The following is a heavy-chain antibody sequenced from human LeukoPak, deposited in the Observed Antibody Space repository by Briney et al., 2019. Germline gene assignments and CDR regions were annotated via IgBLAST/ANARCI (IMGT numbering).Heavy chain of an antibody. D-gene: IGHD1-26*01. Sequence: GRSLKLSCAASGFAFRTYSMHWVRQAPGKGLEWLAVITYDGKVQHYTDSVKGQFTVSRDNSKKTLYLQMISLRLEDTAFYYCAREERVGATYSLDAWGRGTLVTVSS. CDR3: AREERVGATYSLDA. CDR2: ITYDGKVQ. V-gene: IGHV3-30*04. CDR1: GFAFRTYS. J-gene: IGHJ5*02.